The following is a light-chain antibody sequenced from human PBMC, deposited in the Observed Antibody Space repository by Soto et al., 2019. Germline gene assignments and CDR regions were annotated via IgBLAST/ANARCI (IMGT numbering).Light chain of an antibody. Sequence: EIVMTQSPATLSVSPGERATLSCRASQTIDKKLAWYQQKSGQAPRLLIYGASTRATEIPARFSGSGSGTEFTLTISSLQPEDFAVYYCQQYDNWPPWTFGQGTKVEIK. CDR1: QTIDKK. CDR2: GAS. J-gene: IGKJ1*01. CDR3: QQYDNWPPWT. V-gene: IGKV3-15*01.